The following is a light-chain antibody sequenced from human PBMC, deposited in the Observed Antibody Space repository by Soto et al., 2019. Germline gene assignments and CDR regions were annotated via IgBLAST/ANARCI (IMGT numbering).Light chain of an antibody. J-gene: IGKJ2*02. V-gene: IGKV3-20*01. Sequence: EIVLTQSPGTLSLSPGERVTLSCRASQSVSSSSLAWYQQKPGQAPRLLISGASSRATGIPVRFSGSGSGTDFTLTISRLEPEDFAVYYCQQYGSSPGTFGQGTKLEIK. CDR2: GAS. CDR3: QQYGSSPGT. CDR1: QSVSSSS.